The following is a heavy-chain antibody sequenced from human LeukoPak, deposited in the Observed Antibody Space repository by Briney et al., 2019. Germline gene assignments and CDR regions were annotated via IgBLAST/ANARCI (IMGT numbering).Heavy chain of an antibody. Sequence: ASVKVSCKASGYTYTGDYMHWVRQAPGQGLEWMGWINPNSGGTNYAQKFQGRVTMTRDTSISTAYMELSRLRSDDTAVYYCARESWYYDSSGRCRRLYFDYWGQGTLVTVSS. D-gene: IGHD3-22*01. CDR3: ARESWYYDSSGRCRRLYFDY. CDR1: GYTYTGDY. V-gene: IGHV1-2*02. CDR2: INPNSGGT. J-gene: IGHJ4*02.